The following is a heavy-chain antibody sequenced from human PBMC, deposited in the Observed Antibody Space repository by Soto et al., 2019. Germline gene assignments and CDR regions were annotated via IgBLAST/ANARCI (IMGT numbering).Heavy chain of an antibody. J-gene: IGHJ6*02. CDR2: INPNSGGT. CDR1: GYTFTGYY. D-gene: IGHD3-10*01. V-gene: IGHV1-2*02. Sequence: GASVKVSCKASGYTFTGYYMHWVRQAPGQGLEWMGWINPNSGGTNYAQKFQGRVTMTRDTSISTAYMEPSRLRSDDTAVYYCARDPIIYYYYGMDVWGQGTTVTVSS. CDR3: ARDPIIYYYYGMDV.